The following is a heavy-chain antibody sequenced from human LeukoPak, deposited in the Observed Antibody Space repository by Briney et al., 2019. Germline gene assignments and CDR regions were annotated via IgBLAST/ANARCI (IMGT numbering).Heavy chain of an antibody. Sequence: SQTLSLTCTVSGGSISSGGYYWSWIRQHPGKGLEWIGNIYYSGSTYYNPSLKSRVTISVDTSKNQFSLKLSSVTAADTAVYYCARDKSLYYFDYWGQGTLVTVSS. J-gene: IGHJ4*02. CDR1: GGSISSGGYY. CDR2: IYYSGST. CDR3: ARDKSLYYFDY. V-gene: IGHV4-31*03.